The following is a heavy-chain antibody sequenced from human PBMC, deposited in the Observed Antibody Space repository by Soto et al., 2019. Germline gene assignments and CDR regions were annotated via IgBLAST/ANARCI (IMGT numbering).Heavy chain of an antibody. J-gene: IGHJ4*02. CDR3: ARPLSDRDSSGYYFDY. Sequence: SETLSLTCTVSGGSISSSSYYWGWIRQPPGKGLEWIGSIYYSGSTYYNPSLKSRVTISVDTSKNQFSLKLSSVTAADTAVYYCARPLSDRDSSGYYFDYWGQGTLVTVSS. V-gene: IGHV4-39*01. D-gene: IGHD3-22*01. CDR2: IYYSGST. CDR1: GGSISSSSYY.